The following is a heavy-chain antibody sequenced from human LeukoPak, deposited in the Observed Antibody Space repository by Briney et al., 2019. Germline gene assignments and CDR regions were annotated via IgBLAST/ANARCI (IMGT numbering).Heavy chain of an antibody. CDR3: ARIASVADVGFDP. CDR1: GYSFTTYW. CDR2: IYPGDSDT. J-gene: IGHJ5*02. Sequence: GESLKTSCKGSGYSFTTYWIAWVRQMPGKGLEWMGIIYPGDSDTRYSPSFQGQVTISADKSISTAYLQWSSLKASDTAMYYCARIASVADVGFDPWGQGTLVTVSS. V-gene: IGHV5-51*01. D-gene: IGHD6-19*01.